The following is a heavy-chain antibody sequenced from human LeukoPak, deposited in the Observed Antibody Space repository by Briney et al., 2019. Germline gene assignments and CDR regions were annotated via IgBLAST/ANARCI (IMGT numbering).Heavy chain of an antibody. D-gene: IGHD2-2*01. CDR1: GYTFTSYD. J-gene: IGHJ5*02. CDR2: MNPNSGNT. CDR3: AGYCSSTSCYPFP. Sequence: ASVKVSCKASGYTFTSYDINWMRQATGQGLEWMGWMNPNSGNTGYAQKFQGRVTMTRNTSISTAYMELSSLRSEDTAVYYCAGYCSSTSCYPFPWGQGTLVTVSS. V-gene: IGHV1-8*01.